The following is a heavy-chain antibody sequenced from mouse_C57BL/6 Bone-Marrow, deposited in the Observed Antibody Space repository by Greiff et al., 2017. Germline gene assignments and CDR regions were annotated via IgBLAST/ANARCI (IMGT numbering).Heavy chain of an antibody. CDR3: ARDYDYDEYYAMDY. J-gene: IGHJ4*01. CDR1: GYTFTSYW. D-gene: IGHD2-4*01. Sequence: QVQLQQSGAELVRPGSSVKLSCKASGYTFTSYWMHWVKQRPIQGLEWIGNIDPSDSETHYNQKFKDKATLTVDKSSSTAYMQLSSLTSEDSAVYYCARDYDYDEYYAMDYWGQGTSVTVSS. V-gene: IGHV1-52*01. CDR2: IDPSDSET.